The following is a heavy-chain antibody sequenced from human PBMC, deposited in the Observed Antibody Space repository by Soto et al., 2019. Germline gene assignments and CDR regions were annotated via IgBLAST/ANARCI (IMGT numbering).Heavy chain of an antibody. CDR2: ISYDGINK. D-gene: IGHD2-15*01. CDR3: AKDRGDCSGGSCYYYYYYYYMDV. V-gene: IGHV3-30*18. Sequence: GGSLRLSCAASGFTFSSYGIHWVRQAPGKGLEWVTAISYDGINKYYADSVKGRFTISRDNSKNTLYLQMNSLRPKHKDVYYCAKDRGDCSGGSCYYYYYYYYMDVWGKGTTVTVSS. J-gene: IGHJ6*03. CDR1: GFTFSSYG.